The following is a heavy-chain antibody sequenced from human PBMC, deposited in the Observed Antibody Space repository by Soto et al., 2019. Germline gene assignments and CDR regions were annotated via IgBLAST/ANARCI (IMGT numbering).Heavy chain of an antibody. D-gene: IGHD2-2*01. Sequence: PSETLSLTCAVYGGSFSGYYWSWIRQPPGKGLEWIGEINHSGSTNYNPSLKSRVTISVDTSKNQSSLKLSSVTAADTAVYYCARGIMVVVPAATPQEYYYYGMDVWGQGTTVTVSS. J-gene: IGHJ6*02. CDR1: GGSFSGYY. CDR2: INHSGST. V-gene: IGHV4-34*01. CDR3: ARGIMVVVPAATPQEYYYYGMDV.